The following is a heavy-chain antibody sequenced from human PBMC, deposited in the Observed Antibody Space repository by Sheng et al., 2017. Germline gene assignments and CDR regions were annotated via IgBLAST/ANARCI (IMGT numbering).Heavy chain of an antibody. Sequence: EVQVVESGGGLIQPGGSLRLSCAASGFTVSSNYMSWVRQAPGKGLEWVSVIYAGGTTYYADSVRGRFTISRDNANNTVFLQMNSLRAEDTAVYYCAREARSGGVGAFDIWGQGTMVTVS. D-gene: IGHD2-15*01. CDR3: AREARSGGVGAFDI. V-gene: IGHV3-53*01. CDR2: IYAGGTT. CDR1: GFTVSSNY. J-gene: IGHJ3*02.